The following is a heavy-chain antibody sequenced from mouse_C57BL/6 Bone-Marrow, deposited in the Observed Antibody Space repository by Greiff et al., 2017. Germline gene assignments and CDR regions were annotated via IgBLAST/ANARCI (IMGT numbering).Heavy chain of an antibody. V-gene: IGHV1-18*01. D-gene: IGHD1-1*01. CDR1: GYTFTDYN. J-gene: IGHJ2*01. Sequence: VQLQQSGPELVKPGASVKIPCKASGYTFTDYNMDWVKQSHGKSLEWIGDINPNNGGTIYNQKFKGKATLTVDKSSSTAYMALRSLTSDDTAVYYCARRDYHYGSSYNYWGQGTTLTVSS. CDR3: ARRDYHYGSSYNY. CDR2: INPNNGGT.